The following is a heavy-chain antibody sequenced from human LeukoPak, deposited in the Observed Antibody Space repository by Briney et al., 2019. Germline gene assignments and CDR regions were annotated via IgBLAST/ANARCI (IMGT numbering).Heavy chain of an antibody. V-gene: IGHV3-53*01. CDR1: GFTVSSNY. D-gene: IGHD5-24*01. CDR2: IYSGGST. J-gene: IGHJ3*02. Sequence: GGSLRLSCAASGFTVSSNYMSWVRQAPGKGLEWVSVIYSGGSTYYADSVKGRFTISRDNSKNTLYLQMNSLRAEDTAVYYCARGSDGDGCNYDAFDIWGQGTMVTVSS. CDR3: ARGSDGDGCNYDAFDI.